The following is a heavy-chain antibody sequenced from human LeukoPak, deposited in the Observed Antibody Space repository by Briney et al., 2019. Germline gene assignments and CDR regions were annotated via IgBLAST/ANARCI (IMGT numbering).Heavy chain of an antibody. CDR2: ISGSGGST. V-gene: IGHV3-23*01. D-gene: IGHD2-2*01. Sequence: GRSLRLSCAASGFTFSSYAMSWVRQAPGKGLEWVSAISGSGGSTYYADSVKGRFTISRDNSKNTLYLQMNSLRAEDTAVYYCAIGSIVVVPAAKRFDPWGQGTLVTVSS. J-gene: IGHJ5*02. CDR3: AIGSIVVVPAAKRFDP. CDR1: GFTFSSYA.